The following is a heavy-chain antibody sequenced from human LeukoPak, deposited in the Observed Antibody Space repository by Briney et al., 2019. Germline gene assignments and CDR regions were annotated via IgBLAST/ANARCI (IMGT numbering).Heavy chain of an antibody. V-gene: IGHV4-34*01. CDR1: GGSFSGYY. D-gene: IGHD6-19*01. Sequence: PSETLSLTCAVYGGSFSGYYWSWIRQPPEKGLEWIGEINHSESTNYNPSLKSRVTISVDTSKNQFSLKLSSVTAADTAVYYCARTPKADYYYGMDVWGKGTTVTVSS. CDR3: ARTPKADYYYGMDV. J-gene: IGHJ6*04. CDR2: INHSEST.